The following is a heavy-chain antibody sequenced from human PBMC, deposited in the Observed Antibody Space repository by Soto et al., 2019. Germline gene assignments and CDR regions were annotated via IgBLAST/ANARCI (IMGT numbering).Heavy chain of an antibody. V-gene: IGHV4-4*07. J-gene: IGHJ4*02. Sequence: SETLSLTCTVSGGSISSYYWSWIRQPAGKGLEWIGRIYTSGSTNYNPSLKSRVTMSVDTSKNQFSLKLSSVTAADTAVYYCARGGGSSWYDLYDYWGQGTLVTVSS. CDR1: GGSISSYY. D-gene: IGHD6-13*01. CDR3: ARGGGSSWYDLYDY. CDR2: IYTSGST.